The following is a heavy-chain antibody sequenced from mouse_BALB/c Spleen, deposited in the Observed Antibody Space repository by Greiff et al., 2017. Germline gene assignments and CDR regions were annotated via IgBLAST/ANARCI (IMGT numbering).Heavy chain of an antibody. J-gene: IGHJ2*01. CDR3: ARKTLYYVFDY. Sequence: DVHLVESGGGLVKPGGSLKLSCAASGFAFSSYDMSWVRQTPEKRLEWVAYISSGGGSTYYPDTVKGRFTISRDNAKNTLYLQMSSLKSEDTAMYYCARKTLYYVFDYWGQGTTLTVSS. D-gene: IGHD2-1*01. CDR1: GFAFSSYD. CDR2: ISSGGGST. V-gene: IGHV5-12-1*01.